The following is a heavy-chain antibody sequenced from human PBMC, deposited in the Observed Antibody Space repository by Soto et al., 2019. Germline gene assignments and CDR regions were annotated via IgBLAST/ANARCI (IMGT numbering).Heavy chain of an antibody. V-gene: IGHV1-69*01. CDR2: IIPIFGTA. CDR3: GRGDCGGDCLGAYYYYGIDV. D-gene: IGHD2-21*02. Sequence: QVQLVQSGAEVKKPGSSVKVSCKASGGTFSSYAISWVRQAPGQGLEWLGGIIPIFGTANSAQQFQGRVTITADESTSIAYLELGSRSAEDTAVYYCGRGDCGGDCLGAYYYYGIDVWGQGTTVTVSS. J-gene: IGHJ6*02. CDR1: GGTFSSYA.